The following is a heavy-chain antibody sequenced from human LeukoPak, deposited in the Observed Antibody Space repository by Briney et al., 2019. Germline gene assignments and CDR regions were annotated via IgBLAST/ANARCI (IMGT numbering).Heavy chain of an antibody. Sequence: SQTLSLTCAVSGGSISSGGYSWSWIRQPPGKGLEWIGYIYHSGSTYYNPSLKSRVTISVDRSKNQFSLKLSSVTAADTAVYYCARYSGSYSVYFDYWGQGTLVTVSS. CDR2: IYHSGST. CDR3: ARYSGSYSVYFDY. J-gene: IGHJ4*02. V-gene: IGHV4-30-2*01. D-gene: IGHD1-26*01. CDR1: GGSISSGGYS.